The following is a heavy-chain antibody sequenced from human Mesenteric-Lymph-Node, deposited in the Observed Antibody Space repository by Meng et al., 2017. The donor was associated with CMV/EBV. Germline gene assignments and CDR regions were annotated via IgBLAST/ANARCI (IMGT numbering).Heavy chain of an antibody. CDR1: GFTFSDYY. D-gene: IGHD4-17*01. Sequence: GGSLRLSCAASGFTFSDYYMSWIRQAPGKGLEWVSYISSSSSTIKYGDSVQGRFTISRDNAKKSLYLQMNSLRAEDTADYYCARVGVGVTVSGVAISEPLAFDFWGQGTLDTVSS. J-gene: IGHJ4*02. CDR2: ISSSSSTI. CDR3: ARVGVGVTVSGVAISEPLAFDF. V-gene: IGHV3-11*01.